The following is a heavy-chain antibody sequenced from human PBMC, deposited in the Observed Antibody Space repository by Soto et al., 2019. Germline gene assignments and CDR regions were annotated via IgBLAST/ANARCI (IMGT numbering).Heavy chain of an antibody. Sequence: SETLSLTCTVSGGSISSYYWSWIRQPPGKGLEWIGYIYYSGSTNYNPSLKSRVTISVDTSKNQFSLKLSSVTAADTAVYYCARARGDSFCSSTSCYYYYYMDVWGKGTTVTVSS. CDR2: IYYSGST. CDR3: ARARGDSFCSSTSCYYYYYMDV. J-gene: IGHJ6*03. D-gene: IGHD2-2*01. V-gene: IGHV4-59*01. CDR1: GGSISSYY.